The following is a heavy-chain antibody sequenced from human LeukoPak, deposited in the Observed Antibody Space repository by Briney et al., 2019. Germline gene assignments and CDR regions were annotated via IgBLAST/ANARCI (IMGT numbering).Heavy chain of an antibody. CDR2: ISAYNGNT. J-gene: IGHJ6*03. D-gene: IGHD3-16*01. V-gene: IGHV1-18*01. Sequence: GASVKVSCKASGYTFTNFGISWVRQAPGQGLEWMGWISAYNGNTNHAQKLQGRVTMTTDTSTSTAYMELRSLRSDDTAVYYCARDHTSGGMDVWGKGTTVTVSS. CDR1: GYTFTNFG. CDR3: ARDHTSGGMDV.